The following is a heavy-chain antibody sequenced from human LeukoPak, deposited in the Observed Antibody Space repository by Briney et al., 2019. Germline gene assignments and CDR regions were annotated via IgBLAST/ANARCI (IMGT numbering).Heavy chain of an antibody. CDR3: AKAEELWSRYV. J-gene: IGHJ6*02. Sequence: GGSLRLSCAASGFTFSSYGMHWVRQAPGKGLEWVAVISYDGSNKYYADSVKGRFTISRDNSKNTLYLQMNSLRAEDTAVYYCAKAEELWSRYVWGQGTTVTVSS. CDR1: GFTFSSYG. D-gene: IGHD5-18*01. V-gene: IGHV3-30*18. CDR2: ISYDGSNK.